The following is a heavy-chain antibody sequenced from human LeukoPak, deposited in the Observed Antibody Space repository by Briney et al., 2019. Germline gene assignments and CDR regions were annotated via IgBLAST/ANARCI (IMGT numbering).Heavy chain of an antibody. V-gene: IGHV3-48*03. D-gene: IGHD6-19*01. CDR3: ARQRITVAVGGDFDY. J-gene: IGHJ4*02. CDR1: GFTFSNYE. CDR2: IFSGGSII. Sequence: QSGGSLRLSCAVSGFTFSNYEMNWVRQAPGQGLEWVAYIFSGGSIIYYADSVKGRFTISRDNAKNSLYLQMNSLRAEDTAVYYCARQRITVAVGGDFDYWGQGTLVTVSS.